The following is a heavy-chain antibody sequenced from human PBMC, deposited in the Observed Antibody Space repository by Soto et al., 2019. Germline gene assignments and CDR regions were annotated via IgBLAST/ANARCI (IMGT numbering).Heavy chain of an antibody. CDR2: IYHSGST. V-gene: IGHV4-4*02. Sequence: PSETLSLTCAVSSGSISSSNWWSWVRQPPGKGLEWIGEIYHSGSTNYNPSLKSRVTISVDKSKNQFSLKLSSVTAADTAVYYCARGRKGTTVTTVNWFDPWGQGTLVTVSS. D-gene: IGHD4-4*01. CDR1: SGSISSSNW. CDR3: ARGRKGTTVTTVNWFDP. J-gene: IGHJ5*02.